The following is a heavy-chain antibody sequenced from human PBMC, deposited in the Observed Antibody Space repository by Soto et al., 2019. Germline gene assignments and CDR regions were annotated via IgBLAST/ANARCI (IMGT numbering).Heavy chain of an antibody. CDR3: ATTRKYYYGSGRRGPNWFDP. Sequence: PSATLSRTWAVYGGSFSWYYWSWIRQPPGKGLEWIGEINHSGSTNYNPSLKSRVTISVDTSKNQFSLKLSSVTAADTAVYYCATTRKYYYGSGRRGPNWFDPWGQGTLVTVSS. V-gene: IGHV4-34*01. CDR1: GGSFSWYY. D-gene: IGHD3-10*01. CDR2: INHSGST. J-gene: IGHJ5*02.